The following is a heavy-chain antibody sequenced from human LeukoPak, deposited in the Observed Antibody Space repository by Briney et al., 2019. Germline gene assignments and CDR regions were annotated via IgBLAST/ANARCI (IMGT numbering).Heavy chain of an antibody. D-gene: IGHD4-23*01. CDR1: GGSISSYY. V-gene: IGHV4-59*01. CDR2: IYYSGST. CDR3: ARGGTAVIAPYAFDI. Sequence: SETLSLTCTVSGGSISSYYWSWIRQPPGKGLEWIGYIYYSGSTNYNPSVKSRVAMSVDTSKKQFSLKLSSLTAADTAVYYRARGGTAVIAPYAFDIWGQGTMVTVSS. J-gene: IGHJ3*02.